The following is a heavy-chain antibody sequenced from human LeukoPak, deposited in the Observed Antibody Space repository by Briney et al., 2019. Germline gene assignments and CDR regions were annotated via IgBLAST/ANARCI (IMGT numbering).Heavy chain of an antibody. V-gene: IGHV5-51*01. CDR3: ARPSSSSRGAFDY. CDR1: GYSFTSYW. J-gene: IGHJ4*02. CDR2: IYPGDSDT. Sequence: GGSLRLSCKGSGYSFTSYWIGWVRQMPRKGLEWMGIIYPGDSDTRYSPSFQGQVTISADKSISTAYLQWSSLKASDTAMYYCARPSSSSRGAFDYWGQGTLVTVSS. D-gene: IGHD6-6*01.